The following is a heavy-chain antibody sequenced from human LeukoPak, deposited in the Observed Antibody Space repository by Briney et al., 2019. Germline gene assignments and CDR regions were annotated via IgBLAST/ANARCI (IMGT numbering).Heavy chain of an antibody. CDR1: GGTFSSYA. D-gene: IGHD4-11*01. CDR3: AILHDYTRYYYGMDV. CDR2: IIPIFGTA. Sequence: GASVKVSCKASGGTFSSYAISWVRQAPGQGLEWMGGIIPIFGTANYAQKFQGRVTITADESTSTAYTELSSLRSEDTAVYYCAILHDYTRYYYGMDVWGQGTTVTVSS. J-gene: IGHJ6*02. V-gene: IGHV1-69*13.